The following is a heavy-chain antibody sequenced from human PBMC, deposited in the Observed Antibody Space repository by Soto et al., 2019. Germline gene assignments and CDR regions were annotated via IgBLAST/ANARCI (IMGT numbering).Heavy chain of an antibody. CDR2: IYYSGST. CDR1: GGSISSGGYY. D-gene: IGHD6-6*01. Sequence: TLSLTCTVAGGSISSGGYYWSWIRQHRGKGLEWIGYIYYSGSTYYNPSLKSRVTISVDTSKNQFSLKLSSVTAADTAVYYCARDRGSYSSSLVGMDVWGQGTTVTVSS. V-gene: IGHV4-31*03. CDR3: ARDRGSYSSSLVGMDV. J-gene: IGHJ6*02.